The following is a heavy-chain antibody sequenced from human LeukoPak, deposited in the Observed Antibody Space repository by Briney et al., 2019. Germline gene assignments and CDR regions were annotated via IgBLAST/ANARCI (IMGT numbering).Heavy chain of an antibody. V-gene: IGHV3-53*01. J-gene: IGHJ4*02. CDR1: GFTFSSYA. Sequence: GGSLRLSCAASGFTFSSYAMSWVRQAPGKGLEWVSVIYSGGSTYYADSVKGRFTISRDNSKNTLYLQMNSLRAEDTAVYYCASAPGSGYYSDPFFPDYWGQGTLVTVSS. D-gene: IGHD3-22*01. CDR3: ASAPGSGYYSDPFFPDY. CDR2: IYSGGST.